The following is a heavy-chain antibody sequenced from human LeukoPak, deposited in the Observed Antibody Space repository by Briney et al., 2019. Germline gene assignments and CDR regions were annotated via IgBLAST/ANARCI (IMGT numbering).Heavy chain of an antibody. CDR2: LSGNAGRP. CDR3: AKDHRDSGNYYYYYGLDV. J-gene: IGHJ6*02. Sequence: GGSLRLSCAASGFTFISYAMSWVRQAPGKGLEWVSYLSGNAGRPYYADSVKGRFTISRDNSKNTLYLQMNSLRAEDTAVYYCAKDHRDSGNYYYYYGLDVWGQGTMVTVSS. V-gene: IGHV3-23*01. D-gene: IGHD1-26*01. CDR1: GFTFISYA.